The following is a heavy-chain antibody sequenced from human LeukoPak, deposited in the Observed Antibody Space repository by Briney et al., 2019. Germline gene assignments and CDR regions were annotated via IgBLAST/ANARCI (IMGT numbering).Heavy chain of an antibody. CDR2: IYYSGST. D-gene: IGHD1-26*01. CDR3: ASGSYRPFDY. Sequence: SETLSLTCTVSGGSISSSSYYWGWIRQPPGKGLEWIGSIYYSGSTYYNPSPKSRVTISVDTSKNQFSLKLSSVTAADTAVYYCASGSYRPFDYWGQGTLVTVSS. J-gene: IGHJ4*02. V-gene: IGHV4-39*01. CDR1: GGSISSSSYY.